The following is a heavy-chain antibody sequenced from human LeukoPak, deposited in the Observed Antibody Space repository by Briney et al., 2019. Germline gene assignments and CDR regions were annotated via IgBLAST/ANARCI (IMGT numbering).Heavy chain of an antibody. CDR1: GFTFGPYG. CDR2: ITGSSTWT. Sequence: GGSLRLSCEASGFTFGPYGMTWVRQAPGKGLEWVSGITGSSTWTYYADSVRGRFTISRDNSKNTLHLQMNNLRAEDTALYYCARELVSLGTGYFDLWGRGTLVTVSS. D-gene: IGHD7-27*01. CDR3: ARELVSLGTGYFDL. V-gene: IGHV3-23*01. J-gene: IGHJ2*01.